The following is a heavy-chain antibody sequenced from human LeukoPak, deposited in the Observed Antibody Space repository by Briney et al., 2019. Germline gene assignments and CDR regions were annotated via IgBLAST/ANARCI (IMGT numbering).Heavy chain of an antibody. CDR2: IYYRGST. V-gene: IGHV4-31*03. Sequence: SQTLSLTCTVSGGSISSGGYDWSWIRQHPGKGLEWIGYIYYRGSTYYNPSLKSRVTISVDTSKNQFSLKLSSVTAADTALSYCARGYHYMDVWGKGTTVTVSS. CDR3: ARGYHYMDV. J-gene: IGHJ6*03. CDR1: GGSISSGGYD.